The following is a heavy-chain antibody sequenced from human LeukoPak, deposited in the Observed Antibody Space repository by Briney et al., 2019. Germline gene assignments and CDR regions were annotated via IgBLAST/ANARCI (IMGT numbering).Heavy chain of an antibody. Sequence: SRTLSLTCAISGDSVSSTSAAWNWLRLSPSRGLEWLRRTYYRSRWYDDYAPSVKSRISIKPDTSKNQFSLQLYSVTPEDTVVYYCARGDGYYFDHWGPGTLVTVSS. CDR1: GDSVSSTSAA. D-gene: IGHD3-10*01. CDR3: ARGDGYYFDH. V-gene: IGHV6-1*01. CDR2: TYYRSRWYD. J-gene: IGHJ4*02.